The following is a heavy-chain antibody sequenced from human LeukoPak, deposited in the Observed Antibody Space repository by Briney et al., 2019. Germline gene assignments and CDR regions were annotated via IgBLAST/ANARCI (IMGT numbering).Heavy chain of an antibody. D-gene: IGHD3-10*01. V-gene: IGHV4-59*01. CDR3: ARDRDYYGSGSSYFDY. J-gene: IGHJ4*02. CDR1: GGSISSYY. Sequence: SETLSLICTVSGGSISSYYWSWIRQPPGKGLEWIGYIYYSGNTNYNPSLRSRVTISVDTSKNQFSLKLSSVTAADTAVYYCARDRDYYGSGSSYFDYWGQGTLVTVSS. CDR2: IYYSGNT.